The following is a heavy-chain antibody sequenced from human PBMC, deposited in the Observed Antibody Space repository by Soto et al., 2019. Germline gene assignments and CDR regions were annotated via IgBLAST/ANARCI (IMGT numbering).Heavy chain of an antibody. CDR3: ARVVRYDSSGYSIVAFDI. J-gene: IGHJ3*02. V-gene: IGHV4-30-4*01. CDR1: GGSISSGDYY. Sequence: SETLSLTCTVSGGSISSGDYYWSWIRQPPGKGLEWIGYIYYSGSTYYNPSLKSRVTISVDTSKNQFSLKLSSVTAADTAVYYCARVVRYDSSGYSIVAFDIWGQGTMVTVSS. CDR2: IYYSGST. D-gene: IGHD3-22*01.